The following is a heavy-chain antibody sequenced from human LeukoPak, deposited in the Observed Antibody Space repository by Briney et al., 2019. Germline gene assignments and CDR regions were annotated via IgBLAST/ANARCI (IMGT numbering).Heavy chain of an antibody. J-gene: IGHJ4*02. D-gene: IGHD3-3*01. V-gene: IGHV3-7*03. CDR1: GFTLSSRW. CDR3: ATYDSWSGYNIAY. Sequence: GGSLRLSCVVSGFTLSSRWMMWVRQAPGEGLEWMTNINRDGSEKNYVNSVKGRFTITRDNAENSLYLQMNSLKVEDSAIYYCATYDSWSGYNIAYWGQGTLVTVSS. CDR2: INRDGSEK.